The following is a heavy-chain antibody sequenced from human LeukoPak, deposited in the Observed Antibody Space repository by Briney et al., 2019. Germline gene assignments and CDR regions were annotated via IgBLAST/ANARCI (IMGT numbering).Heavy chain of an antibody. D-gene: IGHD3-22*01. CDR3: ARDGVYYDSSGYSNY. CDR1: GYTFTGYY. V-gene: IGHV1-2*02. Sequence: GASVTVSCKASGYTFTGYYMHWVRQAPGQGLEWMGWINPNSGGTNYAQKFQGRVTMTRDTSISTAYMELSRLRSDDTAVYYCARDGVYYDSSGYSNYWGQGTLATVSS. J-gene: IGHJ4*02. CDR2: INPNSGGT.